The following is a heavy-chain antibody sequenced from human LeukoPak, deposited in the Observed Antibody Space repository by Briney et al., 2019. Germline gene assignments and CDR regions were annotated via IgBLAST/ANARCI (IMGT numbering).Heavy chain of an antibody. J-gene: IGHJ6*02. V-gene: IGHV3-30*07. CDR2: GSNK. D-gene: IGHD5-24*01. CDR3: AREEEMAAGNYFYYYGMDV. Sequence: GSNKYSADSVKGRFTVSRDNSKDTVDLQMNSLRAEDTAVYYCAREEEMAAGNYFYYYGMDVWGQGTTVTVSS.